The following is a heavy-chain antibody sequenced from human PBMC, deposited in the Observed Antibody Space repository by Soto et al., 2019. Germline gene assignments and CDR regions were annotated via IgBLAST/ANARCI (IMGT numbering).Heavy chain of an antibody. V-gene: IGHV1-18*01. J-gene: IGHJ6*02. D-gene: IGHD3-22*01. CDR1: GYTFTIYG. Sequence: ASVKVSCKASGYTFTIYGISWVRQAPGQGLEWMGWISAYNGNTNYAQKLQGRVTMTTDTSTSTAYMELRSLRSDDTAVYYCARDVPSNYYDSSGYYWDPYYYYGMDVWGQGTTVTVSS. CDR3: ARDVPSNYYDSSGYYWDPYYYYGMDV. CDR2: ISAYNGNT.